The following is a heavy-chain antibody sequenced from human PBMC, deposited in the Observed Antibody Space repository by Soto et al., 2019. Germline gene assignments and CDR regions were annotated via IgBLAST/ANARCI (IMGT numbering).Heavy chain of an antibody. CDR2: ISWNGGSI. D-gene: IGHD3-10*01. CDR3: ARDYEFLWFGELLRSYYYYGMDV. J-gene: IGHJ6*02. V-gene: IGHV3-9*01. Sequence: GGSLRLSCAASGFTFDDYAMHWVRQAPGKRLEWVSGISWNGGSIGYADSVKGRFTISRDNAKNSLYLQMNSLRAEDTAVYYCARDYEFLWFGELLRSYYYYGMDVWGQGTTVTVSS. CDR1: GFTFDDYA.